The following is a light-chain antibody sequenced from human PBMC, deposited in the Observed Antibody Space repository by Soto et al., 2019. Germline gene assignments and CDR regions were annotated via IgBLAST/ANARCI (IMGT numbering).Light chain of an antibody. V-gene: IGKV1-9*01. CDR2: AAS. J-gene: IGKJ4*01. CDR1: QGITSY. CDR3: QQLYSYPLP. Sequence: IPVTQSPSSLSASVGDRVTITCRASQGITSYLAWYQQKPGKAPKLLIYAASALQNGVSSRFSGSGYGTDFALTISNLQPEDFATYFCQQLYSYPLPFGGGTTVEF.